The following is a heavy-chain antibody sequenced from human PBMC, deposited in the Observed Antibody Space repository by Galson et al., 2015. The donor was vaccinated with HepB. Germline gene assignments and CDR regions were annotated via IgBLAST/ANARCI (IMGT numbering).Heavy chain of an antibody. V-gene: IGHV4-34*01. CDR3: ASLSAGYSSGWYGSDY. Sequence: TLSLTCAVYGGSFSGYYWSWIRQPPGKGLERIGEINHSGSTNYNPSLKSRVTISVDTSKNQFSLKLSSVTAADTAVYYCASLSAGYSSGWYGSDYWGQGTLVTVSS. D-gene: IGHD6-19*01. CDR2: INHSGST. CDR1: GGSFSGYY. J-gene: IGHJ4*02.